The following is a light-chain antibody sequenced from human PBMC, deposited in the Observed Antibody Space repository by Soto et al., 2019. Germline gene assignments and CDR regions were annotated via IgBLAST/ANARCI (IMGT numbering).Light chain of an antibody. J-gene: IGKJ4*01. Sequence: EVGFTQSPGTLSLSPGERAALSCRASQTFSSSDLAWYQHKPGQPPKLIVYSASRRATGIPDRFSGSGSGTDFTLTISRVEAEDFALYYCQRYGCSPQVTFGGGTKVDIK. CDR3: QRYGCSPQVT. V-gene: IGKV3-20*01. CDR2: SAS. CDR1: QTFSSSD.